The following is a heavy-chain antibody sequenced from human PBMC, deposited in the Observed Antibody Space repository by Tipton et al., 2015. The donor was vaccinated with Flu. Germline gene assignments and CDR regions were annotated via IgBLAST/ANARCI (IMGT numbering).Heavy chain of an antibody. Sequence: TLSLTCTVSGGSISSYYWSWIRQPPGKGLEWIGYIYYSGSTNYNPSLKSRVTISVDTSRNQFSLKLSSVTVADTAVYYCARGVGSGRLFDYWGQGTLVTVSS. V-gene: IGHV4-59*01. CDR3: ARGVGSGRLFDY. J-gene: IGHJ4*02. CDR1: GGSISSYY. D-gene: IGHD3-10*01. CDR2: IYYSGST.